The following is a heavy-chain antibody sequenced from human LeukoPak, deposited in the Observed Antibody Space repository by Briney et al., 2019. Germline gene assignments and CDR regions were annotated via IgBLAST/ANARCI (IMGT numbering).Heavy chain of an antibody. CDR1: GFTFSSYS. J-gene: IGHJ4*02. D-gene: IGHD4/OR15-4a*01. CDR2: ISSSSSYI. Sequence: TGGSLRLSCAASGFTFSSYSMNWVRQAPGKGLEWVSSISSSSSYIYYADSVKGRFTISRDNSKNTLYLQMDSLRAEDTAVYYCARRAGAYSHPYDYWGQGTLVTVSS. CDR3: ARRAGAYSHPYDY. V-gene: IGHV3-21*04.